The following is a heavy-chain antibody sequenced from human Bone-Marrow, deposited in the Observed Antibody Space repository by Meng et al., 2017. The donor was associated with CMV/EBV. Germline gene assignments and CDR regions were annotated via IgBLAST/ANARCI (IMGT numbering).Heavy chain of an antibody. J-gene: IGHJ1*01. V-gene: IGHV3-30-3*01. CDR2: ISYDGSNK. CDR3: ARAGNDHVVVIAISLQH. CDR1: GFTFSSYA. Sequence: GESLKIPCAASGFTFSSYAMHWVRQAPGRGLEWVAVISYDGSNKYYADSVKGRFTISRDNSKNTLYLQMNSLRAEGTAVYYCARAGNDHVVVIAISLQHWGQGTLVTVSS. D-gene: IGHD2-21*01.